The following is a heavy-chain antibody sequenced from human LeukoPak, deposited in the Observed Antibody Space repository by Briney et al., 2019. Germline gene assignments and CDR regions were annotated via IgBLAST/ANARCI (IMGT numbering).Heavy chain of an antibody. CDR3: AKGYYDILTGYRPSDYYYMDV. J-gene: IGHJ6*03. CDR2: IIGDGGST. D-gene: IGHD3-9*01. CDR1: GFTFDDYA. Sequence: GGSLRLSCAASGFTFDDYAMHWVRQAPGKGLEWVSLIIGDGGSTYYADSVKGRFTISRDNSKNSLYLQMNSLGTEDTALYYCAKGYYDILTGYRPSDYYYMDVWGKGTTVTVFS. V-gene: IGHV3-43*02.